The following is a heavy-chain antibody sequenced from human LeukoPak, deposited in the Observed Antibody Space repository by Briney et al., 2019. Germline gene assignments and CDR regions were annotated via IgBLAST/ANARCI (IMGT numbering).Heavy chain of an antibody. CDR2: IILIFGPA. CDR3: ARGGLYSQYYYYYMDV. D-gene: IGHD2-8*01. CDR1: GGTFSSYA. V-gene: IGHV1-69*13. Sequence: GASVKVSCKASGGTFSSYAISWVRQAPGQGLEWMGGIILIFGPANYAQKFQGRVTITADESTSTAYMELSSLRSEDTAVYYCARGGLYSQYYYYYMDVWGKGTTVTVSS. J-gene: IGHJ6*03.